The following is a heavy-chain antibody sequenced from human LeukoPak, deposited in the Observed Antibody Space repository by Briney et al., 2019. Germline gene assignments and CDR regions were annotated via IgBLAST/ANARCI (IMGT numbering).Heavy chain of an antibody. V-gene: IGHV3-23*01. D-gene: IGHD2-15*01. CDR1: GFTFSSYA. Sequence: PGGSLRLSCAASGFTFSSYAMSWVRQAPGKGLEWVSAISGSGGSTYYADSVKGRFTISRDNSKNTLYLQMNSLRAEDTAVYYCAKDTQGAATPVQSPYFDYWGQGTLVTVSS. J-gene: IGHJ4*02. CDR2: ISGSGGST. CDR3: AKDTQGAATPVQSPYFDY.